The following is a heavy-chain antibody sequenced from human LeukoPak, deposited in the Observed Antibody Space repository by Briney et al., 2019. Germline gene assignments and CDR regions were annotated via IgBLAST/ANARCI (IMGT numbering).Heavy chain of an antibody. CDR1: GFTFSTYS. Sequence: GGSLRLSCAASGFTFSTYSMNWVRQAPGKGLEWVSSISSSSSHIYYADSVGGRFTISRDNAKNSPYLQMNSLRDEDTAVYYCASHYYGSGKLENWGQGTLVTVSS. D-gene: IGHD3-10*01. CDR2: ISSSSSHI. J-gene: IGHJ4*02. V-gene: IGHV3-21*01. CDR3: ASHYYGSGKLEN.